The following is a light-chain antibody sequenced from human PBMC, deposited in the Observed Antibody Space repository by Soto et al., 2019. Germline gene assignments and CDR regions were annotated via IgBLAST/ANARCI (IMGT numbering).Light chain of an antibody. V-gene: IGKV1-5*03. J-gene: IGKJ2*01. Sequence: DIQMTQSPSTLSASVGDRVTLTCRASQSIDKCLAWYQQKPGKAPKLLIYMASILQRVVPSRFSGSGSGTEFTLTISGLQPGDCAAYDCQQYTFPSSHAFGPGTKLHI. CDR1: QSIDKC. CDR3: QQYTFPSSHA. CDR2: MAS.